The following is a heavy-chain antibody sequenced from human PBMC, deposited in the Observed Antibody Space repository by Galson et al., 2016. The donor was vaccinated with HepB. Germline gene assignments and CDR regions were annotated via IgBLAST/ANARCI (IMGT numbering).Heavy chain of an antibody. D-gene: IGHD6-19*01. CDR1: GFTFSNAW. CDR3: ALGTGIGWYGAD. CDR2: IKSKGDGETT. Sequence: SLRLSCAASGFTFSNAWMSWVRQAPGKGLEWVGRIKSKGDGETTDYAAPVKGRFTVSRDDSKNTLYLQMNSLRAEDTAVYYCALGTGIGWYGADWGQGTLVTVSS. J-gene: IGHJ4*02. V-gene: IGHV3-15*01.